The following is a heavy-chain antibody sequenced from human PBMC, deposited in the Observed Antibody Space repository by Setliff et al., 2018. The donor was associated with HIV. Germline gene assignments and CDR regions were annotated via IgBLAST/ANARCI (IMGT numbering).Heavy chain of an antibody. CDR1: GFTLSNSA. Sequence: PGGSLRLSCAASGFTLSNSAMTWVRQKPGRGLEWVSLIQSGGIIYYADSVKGRFTISRDNSNNILSLQMSSLRAEDTALYYCARVQYSPAGGYFDLWGRGT. CDR2: IQSGGII. D-gene: IGHD5-12*01. J-gene: IGHJ2*01. CDR3: ARVQYSPAGGYFDL. V-gene: IGHV3-23*01.